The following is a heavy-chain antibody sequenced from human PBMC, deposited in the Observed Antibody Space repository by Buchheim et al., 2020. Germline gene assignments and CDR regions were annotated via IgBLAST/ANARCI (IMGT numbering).Heavy chain of an antibody. CDR2: INHSGST. J-gene: IGHJ5*02. CDR1: GGSFSGYY. CDR3: ARGAETTVVTYNWFDP. V-gene: IGHV4-34*01. D-gene: IGHD4-23*01. Sequence: QVQLQQWGAGLLKPSETLSLTCVVYGGSFSGYYWSWIRQPPGKGLEWIGEINHSGSTNYNPSLKSRVNITVDTSKNQFSQKLSSVTAADTAVYYCARGAETTVVTYNWFDPWGQGTL.